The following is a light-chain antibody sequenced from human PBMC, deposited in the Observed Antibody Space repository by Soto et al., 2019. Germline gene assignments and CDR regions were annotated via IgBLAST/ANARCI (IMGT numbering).Light chain of an antibody. CDR3: QQYGSSPWT. Sequence: EIVLTQSPGTLSLSPGERATLSCRASQSVSSNYLAWYQQKPGQAPRPLIYGASSRATGIPDRFSGRGAGTDFTLTISRLESEDCAVYYCQQYGSSPWTFGQGSKVEIK. V-gene: IGKV3-20*01. CDR2: GAS. J-gene: IGKJ1*01. CDR1: QSVSSNY.